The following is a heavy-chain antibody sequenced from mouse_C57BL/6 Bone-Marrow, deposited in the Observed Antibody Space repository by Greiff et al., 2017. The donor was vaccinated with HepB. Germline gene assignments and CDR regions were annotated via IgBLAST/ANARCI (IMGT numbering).Heavy chain of an antibody. CDR2: IYPGDGDT. Sequence: VQLVESGAELARPGASVKLSCKASGYTFTSYWMQWVKQRPGQGLEWIGAIYPGDGDTRYTQKFKGKATLTADKSSSTAYMQLSSLTSEDSAVYYCARLRLYYFDYWGQGTTLTVSS. J-gene: IGHJ2*01. CDR1: GYTFTSYW. D-gene: IGHD2-2*01. V-gene: IGHV1-87*01. CDR3: ARLRLYYFDY.